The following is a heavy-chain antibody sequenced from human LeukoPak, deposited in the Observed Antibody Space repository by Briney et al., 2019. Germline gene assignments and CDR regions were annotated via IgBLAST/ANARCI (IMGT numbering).Heavy chain of an antibody. V-gene: IGHV1-2*02. CDR1: GYTFTAYY. J-gene: IGHJ4*02. Sequence: ASVKVSCKASGYTFTAYYMHWVRQAPGQGLEWMGWINPNSGGTNYAQKFQGRVTMTRDTSISTAYMELSRLRSDDTAVYYCARDRLGGFTFDYWGQGTLVTVSS. CDR2: INPNSGGT. D-gene: IGHD3-16*01. CDR3: ARDRLGGFTFDY.